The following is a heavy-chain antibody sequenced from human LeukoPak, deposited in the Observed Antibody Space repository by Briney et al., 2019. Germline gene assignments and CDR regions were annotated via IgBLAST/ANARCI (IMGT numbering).Heavy chain of an antibody. CDR3: ARDPYYYESRGTDAFDV. D-gene: IGHD3-22*01. CDR1: HYSIISGYY. Sequence: SETLSLTCTVSHYSIISGYYWGWIRLPPGKGLEWIGSILYSGTPYYNPSLKSRVTMSLDTSTNQFFLNLTSVTAADTAIYYCARDPYYYESRGTDAFDVWGRGTVVTVSS. J-gene: IGHJ3*01. V-gene: IGHV4-38-2*02. CDR2: ILYSGTP.